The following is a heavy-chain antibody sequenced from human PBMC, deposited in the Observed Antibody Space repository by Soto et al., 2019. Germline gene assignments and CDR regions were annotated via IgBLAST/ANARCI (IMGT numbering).Heavy chain of an antibody. J-gene: IGHJ4*02. D-gene: IGHD5-18*01. V-gene: IGHV3-30*14. Sequence: AVGSLILSCAASGFAFNSYTIHGVRQAPGRGLEWVALILNDGSNKYYADSVKGRSTISRDNSKNTLYLQMNSLRTEDTAVYDCARDSGYRYGHHFDYWGQGTLVT. CDR2: ILNDGSNK. CDR3: ARDSGYRYGHHFDY. CDR1: GFAFNSYT.